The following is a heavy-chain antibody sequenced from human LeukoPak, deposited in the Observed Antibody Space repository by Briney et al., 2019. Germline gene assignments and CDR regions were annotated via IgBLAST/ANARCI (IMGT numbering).Heavy chain of an antibody. CDR2: IYYSGST. CDR1: GGSLSSGGYY. CDR3: ARMTTVTNYYYYGMDV. V-gene: IGHV4-31*03. D-gene: IGHD4-17*01. J-gene: IGHJ6*02. Sequence: PSQTLSLTCTVSGGSLSSGGYYWSWIRQHPGKGLEWIGYIYYSGSTYYNPSLKSRVTISVDTSKNQFFLKLSSVTAADTAVYYCARMTTVTNYYYYGMDVWGQGTTVTVAS.